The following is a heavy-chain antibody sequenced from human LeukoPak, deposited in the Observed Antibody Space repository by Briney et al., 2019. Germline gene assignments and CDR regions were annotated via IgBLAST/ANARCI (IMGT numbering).Heavy chain of an antibody. CDR1: GFTFSSYG. V-gene: IGHV3-30*18. CDR3: AKETYYYDSSGYYYQNVYFDY. Sequence: GGSLRLSCAASGFTFSSYGMHWVRQAPGKGLEWVAVISYDGSNKYYADSVKGRFSISRDNSKNTLYLHMNSLRAEDTAVYYCAKETYYYDSSGYYYQNVYFDYWGQGTLVTVSS. J-gene: IGHJ4*02. CDR2: ISYDGSNK. D-gene: IGHD3-22*01.